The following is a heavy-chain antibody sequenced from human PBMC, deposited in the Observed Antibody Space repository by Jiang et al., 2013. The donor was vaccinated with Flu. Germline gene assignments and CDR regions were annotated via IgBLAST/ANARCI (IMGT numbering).Heavy chain of an antibody. CDR3: ARGYCSGGSCWGYYFDY. Sequence: GAEVKKPGASVKISCKTSGYTFTNYYIHWMRQAPGQGLDWMGIIHTSAGSTAYAQKFQDRVTMTRDTSTSTVYMELSSLRSEDTAVYHCARGYCSGGSCWGYYFDYWGQGTLVTVSS. CDR1: GYTFTNYY. V-gene: IGHV1-46*03. CDR2: IHTSAGST. J-gene: IGHJ4*02. D-gene: IGHD2-15*01.